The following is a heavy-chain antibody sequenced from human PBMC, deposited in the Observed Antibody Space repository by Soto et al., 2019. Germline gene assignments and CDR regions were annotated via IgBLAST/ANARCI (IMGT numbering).Heavy chain of an antibody. V-gene: IGHV1-69*13. CDR2: IIPIFGTA. J-gene: IGHJ6*02. D-gene: IGHD5-18*01. CDR3: ARENDVDTAMVTGHYYYYYVMAV. Sequence: SVKVSCKASGGTFSSYAISWVRQAPGQGLEWMGGIIPIFGTANYAQKFQGRVTLTADESTSTAYMELSSLRSEDTAVYYCARENDVDTAMVTGHYYYYYVMAVWGQGSTVIVPS. CDR1: GGTFSSYA.